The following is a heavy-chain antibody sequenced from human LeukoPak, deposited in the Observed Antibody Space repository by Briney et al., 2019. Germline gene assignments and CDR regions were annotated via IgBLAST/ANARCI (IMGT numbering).Heavy chain of an antibody. CDR2: PHSSGST. CDR3: AREYSSSRYLDY. Sequence: SETLSLTCTVSAGSISAYYWSWIRQPAGKGLEWIGRPHSSGSTNYSPSLQSRVTMSVDTSKNQFSLNLSSITAADTAVYFCAREYSSSRYLDYWGQGILVTVSS. J-gene: IGHJ4*02. V-gene: IGHV4-4*07. CDR1: AGSISAYY. D-gene: IGHD2-2*01.